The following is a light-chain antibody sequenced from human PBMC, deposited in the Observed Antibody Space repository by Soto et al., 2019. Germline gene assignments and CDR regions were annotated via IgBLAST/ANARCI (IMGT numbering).Light chain of an antibody. CDR1: QSISSSY. CDR2: GAS. CDR3: QQDYNLPIT. J-gene: IGKJ5*01. Sequence: EVVLTQSPATLSFSPGEGASLSWRVIQSISSSYLSWYQQRPGQAPRLLIYGASTRATGIPARFSGSGRGSGTDFTLTISSLQPEDFAVYYCQQDYNLPITFGQGTRLEI. V-gene: IGKV3D-7*01.